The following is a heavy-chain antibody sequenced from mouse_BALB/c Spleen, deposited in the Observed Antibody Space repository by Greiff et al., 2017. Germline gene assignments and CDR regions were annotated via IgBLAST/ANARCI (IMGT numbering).Heavy chain of an antibody. D-gene: IGHD2-12*01. Sequence: EVKLVESGGGLVQPGGSLKLSCAASGFTFSSYTMSWVRQTPEKRLEWVAYISNGGGSTYYPDTVKGRFTISRDNAKNTLYLQMSSLKSEDTAMYYCARQNDDYAMDYWGQGTSVTVSS. V-gene: IGHV5-12-2*01. J-gene: IGHJ4*01. CDR3: ARQNDDYAMDY. CDR1: GFTFSSYT. CDR2: ISNGGGST.